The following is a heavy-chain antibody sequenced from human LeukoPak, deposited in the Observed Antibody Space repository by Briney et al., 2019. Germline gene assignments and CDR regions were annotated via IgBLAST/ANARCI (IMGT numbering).Heavy chain of an antibody. D-gene: IGHD3-9*01. CDR2: ISSSSSYI. CDR1: GFTLSSYS. Sequence: GGSLILSCAASGFTLSSYSMNWVRQAPGKGLEWVSSISSSSSYIYYADSVKGRFTISRDNAKNSLYLQMNSLRAEDTAVYYCAREYYDILTGLDAFDIWGQGTMVTVSS. V-gene: IGHV3-21*01. CDR3: AREYYDILTGLDAFDI. J-gene: IGHJ3*02.